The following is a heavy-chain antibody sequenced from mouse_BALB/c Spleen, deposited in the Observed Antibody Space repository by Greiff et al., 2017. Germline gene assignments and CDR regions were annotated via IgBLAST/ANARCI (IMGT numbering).Heavy chain of an antibody. CDR2: IWGDGST. CDR1: GFSLTGYG. CDR3: ARGGSSGYVWFAY. V-gene: IGHV2-6-7*01. D-gene: IGHD3-1*01. J-gene: IGHJ3*01. Sequence: VQLQQSGPGLVAPSQSLSITCTVSGFSLTGYGVNWVRQPPGKGLEWLGMIWGDGSTDYNSALKSRLSISKDNSKSQVFLKMNSLQTDDTARYYCARGGSSGYVWFAYWGQGTLVTVSA.